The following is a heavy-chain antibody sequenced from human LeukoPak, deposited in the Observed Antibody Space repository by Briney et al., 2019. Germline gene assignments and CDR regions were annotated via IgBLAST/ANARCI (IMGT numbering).Heavy chain of an antibody. J-gene: IGHJ4*02. Sequence: GASVKVSCKASGGTFSSYAISWVRRAPGQGLEWMGWINPNSGGTNYAQKFQGRVTMTRDTSISTAYMELSRLRSDDTAVYYCARDLGIVVVVAATDWGQGTLVTVSS. CDR2: INPNSGGT. V-gene: IGHV1-2*02. CDR3: ARDLGIVVVVAATD. CDR1: GGTFSSYA. D-gene: IGHD2-15*01.